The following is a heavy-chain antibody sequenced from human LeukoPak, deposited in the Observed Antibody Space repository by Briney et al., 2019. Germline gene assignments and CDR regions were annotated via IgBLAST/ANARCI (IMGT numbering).Heavy chain of an antibody. CDR2: IRSKAYGGTT. Sequence: GGSQRLSCTASGFTFGDYAMSWFRQAPGKGLEWVGFIRSKAYGGTTEYAASVKGRFTISRDDSKSIAYLQMNSLKTEDTAVYYCTRVPIQLRSGGYFDYWGQGTLVTVSS. D-gene: IGHD5-18*01. J-gene: IGHJ4*02. CDR1: GFTFGDYA. CDR3: TRVPIQLRSGGYFDY. V-gene: IGHV3-49*03.